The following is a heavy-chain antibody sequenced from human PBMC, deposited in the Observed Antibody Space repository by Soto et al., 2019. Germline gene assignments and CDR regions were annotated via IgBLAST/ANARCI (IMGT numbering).Heavy chain of an antibody. Sequence: SETLSLTCTVSGGSISSSSYYWGWIRQPPGKGLEWIGSIYYSGSTYYNPSLKSRVTISVDTSKNQFSLKLSSVTAADTAVYYCDLAVAGTGWIFDYWGQGTLVTVSS. CDR3: DLAVAGTGWIFDY. J-gene: IGHJ4*02. CDR1: GGSISSSSYY. CDR2: IYYSGST. D-gene: IGHD6-19*01. V-gene: IGHV4-39*01.